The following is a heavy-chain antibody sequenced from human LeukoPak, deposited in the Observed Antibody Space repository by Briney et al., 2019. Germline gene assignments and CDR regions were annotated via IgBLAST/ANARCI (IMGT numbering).Heavy chain of an antibody. D-gene: IGHD4-23*01. J-gene: IGHJ5*02. CDR1: GGSISSYY. CDR2: IYYSGST. V-gene: IGHV4-59*01. CDR3: AREVRGPNRFDP. Sequence: SETLSLTCTVSGGSISSYYWSWIRQPPGKGLEWIGYIYYSGSTNYNPSLKSRVTISVDTSKNQFSLKLSSVTAADTAVYYCAREVRGPNRFDPWGQGTLVTVFS.